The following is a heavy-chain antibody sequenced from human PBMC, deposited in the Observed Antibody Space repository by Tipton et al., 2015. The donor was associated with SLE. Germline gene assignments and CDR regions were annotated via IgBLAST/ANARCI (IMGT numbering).Heavy chain of an antibody. CDR2: IYYSGST. CDR1: GGSFSGYY. J-gene: IGHJ3*02. Sequence: TLSLTCAVYGGSFSGYYWSWIRQPPGKGLEWIGYIYYSGSTYYNPSLKSRVTISVDTSKNQFSLKLSSVTAADTAVYYCARTDTMIVVVTPHAAFAIWG. CDR3: ARTDTMIVVVTPHAAFAI. V-gene: IGHV4-30-4*01. D-gene: IGHD3-22*01.